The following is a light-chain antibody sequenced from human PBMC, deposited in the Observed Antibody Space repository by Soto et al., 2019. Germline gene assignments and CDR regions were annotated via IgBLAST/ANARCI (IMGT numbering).Light chain of an antibody. Sequence: QSALTQPASVSGSPGQSITISCTGTSSDVGGYNYVSWYQQHPGKAPKLMIYDVSNRPSGVSNRFSGSKFGNTASLTISGLRAEDEADYYCSSYTSSSTLYVFGTGTKVTVL. CDR1: SSDVGGYNY. V-gene: IGLV2-14*01. J-gene: IGLJ1*01. CDR3: SSYTSSSTLYV. CDR2: DVS.